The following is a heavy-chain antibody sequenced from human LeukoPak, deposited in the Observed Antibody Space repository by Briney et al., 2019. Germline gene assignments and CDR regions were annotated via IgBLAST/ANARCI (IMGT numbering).Heavy chain of an antibody. Sequence: GGSLRLSCAASGFTVSSNYMSWVRQAPGKGLEWVSVIYSGGSTYYADSVKGRFTISRDSSKNTLYLQMNSLRAEDTAVYYCARGSNYYDSSGYQHWGRGTLVTVSS. V-gene: IGHV3-53*01. J-gene: IGHJ2*01. D-gene: IGHD3-22*01. CDR2: IYSGGST. CDR1: GFTVSSNY. CDR3: ARGSNYYDSSGYQH.